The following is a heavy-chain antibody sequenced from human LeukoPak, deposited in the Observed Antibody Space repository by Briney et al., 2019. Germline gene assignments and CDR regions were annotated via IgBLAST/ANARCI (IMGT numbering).Heavy chain of an antibody. CDR3: ARNEPITGFFGMDV. V-gene: IGHV3-30*04. Sequence: GRSLRLSCAASGFTFSGYAMHWVRQAPGKGLEWVAVISYGGSNEYYADSVQGRFTISRDNSKNTLYLQMNSLRAEDTAVYYCARNEPITGFFGMDVWGQGTTVTVSS. CDR2: ISYGGSNE. J-gene: IGHJ6*02. D-gene: IGHD1-20*01. CDR1: GFTFSGYA.